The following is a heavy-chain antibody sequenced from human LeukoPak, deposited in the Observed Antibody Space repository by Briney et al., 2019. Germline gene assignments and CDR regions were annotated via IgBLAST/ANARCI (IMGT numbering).Heavy chain of an antibody. V-gene: IGHV4-59*08. CDR1: GGSLSSYY. Sequence: PSETLSLTCTVSGGSLSSYYWSWIRQPPGKGLEWIGDIYYSGSTNYNPSLKSRVTISVDTSKNQFSLKLSSVNAADTAVYYCARHYGDYPDASDIWGQGTMVTVSS. CDR2: IYYSGST. CDR3: ARHYGDYPDASDI. J-gene: IGHJ3*02. D-gene: IGHD4-17*01.